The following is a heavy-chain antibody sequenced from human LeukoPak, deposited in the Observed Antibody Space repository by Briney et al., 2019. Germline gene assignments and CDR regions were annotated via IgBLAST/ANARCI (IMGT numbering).Heavy chain of an antibody. D-gene: IGHD6-13*01. CDR2: IYTSGST. Sequence: SETLSLTCTVSGGSISSGSYYWSRIRQPAGKGLEWIRRIYTSGSTNYNPSLKSRVTISVDTSKNQFSLKLSSVTAADTAVYYCARAYSSSWYFNWFDPWGQGTLVTVSS. V-gene: IGHV4-61*02. J-gene: IGHJ5*02. CDR3: ARAYSSSWYFNWFDP. CDR1: GGSISSGSYY.